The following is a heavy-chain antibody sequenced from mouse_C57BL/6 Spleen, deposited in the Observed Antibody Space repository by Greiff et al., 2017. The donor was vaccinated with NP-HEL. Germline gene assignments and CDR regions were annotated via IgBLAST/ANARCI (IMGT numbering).Heavy chain of an antibody. J-gene: IGHJ4*01. D-gene: IGHD2-2*01. CDR1: GYTFTSYG. CDR3: ARSTMVTTLYYYAMDY. Sequence: QVQLQQSGAELARPGASVKLSCKASGYTFTSYGISWVKQRTGQGLEWIGEIYPRSGNTYYNEKFKGKATLTADKSSSTAYMALRRLTSEDSAVYFCARSTMVTTLYYYAMDYWGQGTSVTVSS. V-gene: IGHV1-81*01. CDR2: IYPRSGNT.